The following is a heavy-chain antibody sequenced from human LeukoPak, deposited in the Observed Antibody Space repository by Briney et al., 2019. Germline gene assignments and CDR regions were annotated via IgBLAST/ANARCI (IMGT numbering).Heavy chain of an antibody. J-gene: IGHJ5*02. D-gene: IGHD3-22*01. CDR1: GGSISSYY. CDR2: IYYSGST. V-gene: IGHV4-59*12. CDR3: ARDKSAGYSPGNWFDP. Sequence: SETLSLTCTVSGGSISSYYWSWIRQPPGKGLEWIGYIYYSGSTNYNPSLKSRVTISVDTSKNQFSLRLTSVTAADTAVYYCARDKSAGYSPGNWFDPWGQGTLVTVSS.